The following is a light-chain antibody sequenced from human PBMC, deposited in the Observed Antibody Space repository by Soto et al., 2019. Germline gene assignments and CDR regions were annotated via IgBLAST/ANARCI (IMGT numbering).Light chain of an antibody. V-gene: IGLV2-14*03. J-gene: IGLJ1*01. CDR2: EVR. CDR1: SSDVGAYDF. Sequence: QSVLTQPASVSGSPGQSSTISCTGTSSDVGAYDFVSWYQQHPDKAPKLMIYEVRGRPSGVSNRFSGSKSFNTATLTISGLQAEDEADYYCSSHTTRNTRVFGTGNKVTVL. CDR3: SSHTTRNTRV.